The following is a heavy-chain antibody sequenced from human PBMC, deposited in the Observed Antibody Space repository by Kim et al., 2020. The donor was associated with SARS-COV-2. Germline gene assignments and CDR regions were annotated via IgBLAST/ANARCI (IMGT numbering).Heavy chain of an antibody. V-gene: IGHV1-2*06. CDR2: INPNSGGT. Sequence: ASVKVSCKASGYTFTGYYMHWVRQAPGQGLEWMGRINPNSGGTNYAQKFQGRVTMTRDTSISTAYMELSRLRSDDTAVYYCAREGRVVVVVAAYDYWGQGTLVTVSS. D-gene: IGHD2-15*01. CDR3: AREGRVVVVVAAYDY. J-gene: IGHJ4*02. CDR1: GYTFTGYY.